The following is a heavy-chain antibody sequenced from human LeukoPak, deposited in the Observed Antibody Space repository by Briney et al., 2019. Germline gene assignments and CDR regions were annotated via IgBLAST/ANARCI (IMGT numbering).Heavy chain of an antibody. CDR2: ITSGSST. CDR1: GFTFRSYG. CDR3: AKEGASTGWTFGAY. J-gene: IGHJ4*02. V-gene: IGHV3-23*01. Sequence: GGSLRLSCAASGFTFRSYGMIWVRQAPGKGLEWVSAITSGSSTNYAESVKGRFTISRDNSRNTLYLQMNSLRPEDTAVYYCAKEGASTGWTFGAYWGQGTLVTVSS. D-gene: IGHD6-19*01.